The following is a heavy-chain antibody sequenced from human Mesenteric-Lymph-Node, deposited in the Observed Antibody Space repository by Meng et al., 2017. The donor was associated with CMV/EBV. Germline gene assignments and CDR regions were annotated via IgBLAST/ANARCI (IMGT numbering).Heavy chain of an antibody. V-gene: IGHV7-4-1*02. D-gene: IGHD2-2*01. CDR1: GYTITNYA. CDR3: ARDMGYCTSTSCLPDY. CDR2: INNVAGIP. J-gene: IGHJ4*02. Sequence: GYTITNYAMKWVRQAPGQWIEWMGWINNVAGIPTYAQACIGRFVFSLDTSVSTAYLQISSLKAEDTAVYYCARDMGYCTSTSCLPDYWGQGTLVTVSS.